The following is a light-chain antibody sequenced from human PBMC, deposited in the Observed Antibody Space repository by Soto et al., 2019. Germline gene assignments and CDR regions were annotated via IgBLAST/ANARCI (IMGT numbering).Light chain of an antibody. Sequence: QSVLTQPPSVSGAPGQRVTISCTGSSSNIGAGYDVHWYQQLPGTAPKLLIYGNSNRPSGVPVRFSGSKSGTSASLAITGLQAEDEADYYCQSYASSLSGWVFGGGTKLTVL. J-gene: IGLJ3*02. CDR2: GNS. V-gene: IGLV1-40*01. CDR1: SSNIGAGYD. CDR3: QSYASSLSGWV.